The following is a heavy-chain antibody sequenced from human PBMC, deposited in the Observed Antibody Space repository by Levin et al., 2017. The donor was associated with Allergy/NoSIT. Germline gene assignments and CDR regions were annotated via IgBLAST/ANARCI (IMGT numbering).Heavy chain of an antibody. V-gene: IGHV4-30-2*01. CDR3: ARGGDYYYYGMDV. Sequence: SETLSLTCAVSGGSISSGGYSWSWIRQPPGKGLEWIGYIYHSGSTYYNPSLKSRVTISVDRSKNQFSLKLSSVTAADTAVYYCARGGDYYYYGMDVWGQGTTVTVSS. J-gene: IGHJ6*02. CDR2: IYHSGST. CDR1: GGSISSGGYS.